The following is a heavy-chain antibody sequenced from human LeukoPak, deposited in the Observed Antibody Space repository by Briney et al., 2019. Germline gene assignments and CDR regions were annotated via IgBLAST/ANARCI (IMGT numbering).Heavy chain of an antibody. CDR3: ARSGHTAMDPRHYFDY. V-gene: IGHV4-59*12. CDR1: GGSISSYY. Sequence: PSETLSLTCTVSGGSISSYYWSWIRQPPGKGLEWIGYIYYSGSTNYNPSLKSRVTISVDTSKNQFSLKLSSVTAADTAVYYCARSGHTAMDPRHYFDYWGQGTLVTVSS. CDR2: IYYSGST. J-gene: IGHJ4*02. D-gene: IGHD5-18*01.